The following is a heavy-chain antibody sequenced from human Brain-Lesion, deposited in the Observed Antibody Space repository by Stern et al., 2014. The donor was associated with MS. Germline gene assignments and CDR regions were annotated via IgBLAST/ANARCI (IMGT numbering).Heavy chain of an antibody. CDR1: GYIFTGYY. Sequence: QVQLVQSGAEVKKPGASVKVSCKTSGYIFTGYYIHWVRQAPGQGLEWMARVKHNTGGKKYAQKFQGSITMSRDKSISTPYVELSSLTSDDTAVYYCARDQRGITIFGVVTDYYYLGMDVWGQGTTVTVSS. D-gene: IGHD3-3*01. V-gene: IGHV1-2*06. CDR2: VKHNTGGK. CDR3: ARDQRGITIFGVVTDYYYLGMDV. J-gene: IGHJ6*02.